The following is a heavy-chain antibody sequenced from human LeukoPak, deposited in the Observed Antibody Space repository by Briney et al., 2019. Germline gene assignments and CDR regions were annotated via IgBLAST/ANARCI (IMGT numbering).Heavy chain of an antibody. CDR1: GGSISSGGYY. D-gene: IGHD5-12*01. Sequence: SETLSLTCTVSGGSISSGGYYWSWIRQPPGKGLEWIGYIYHSGSTYYNPSLKSRVTISVDRSKNQFSLKLSSVTAADTAVYFCARDTDYSGYGDWGQGTLVTVSS. CDR3: ARDTDYSGYGD. J-gene: IGHJ4*02. CDR2: IYHSGST. V-gene: IGHV4-30-2*01.